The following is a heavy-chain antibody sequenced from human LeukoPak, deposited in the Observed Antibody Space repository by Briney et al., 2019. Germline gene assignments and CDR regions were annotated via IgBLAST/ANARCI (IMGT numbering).Heavy chain of an antibody. Sequence: SETLSLTCTVSGGSISSYYWSWIRQPPGKGLEWIGYIYYSGSTNYNPSLKSRVTISVDTSKNQFSLKLSSVTAADTAVYYCARGSSGYSYYHGMDVWGQGTTVTVSS. D-gene: IGHD3-22*01. CDR3: ARGSSGYSYYHGMDV. V-gene: IGHV4-59*01. CDR1: GGSISSYY. CDR2: IYYSGST. J-gene: IGHJ6*02.